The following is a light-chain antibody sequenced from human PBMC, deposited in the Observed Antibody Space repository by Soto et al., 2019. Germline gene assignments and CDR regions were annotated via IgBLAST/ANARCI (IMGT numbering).Light chain of an antibody. CDR1: SSDVGGYNR. Sequence: QSVLTQPPSVSGSPVHSVTITCTGTSSDVGGYNRVSWYQQPPGTAPKLVIYEVIHRPSGVPARFSGSKSGNTASLTISGLQAEDEADYYCYSYTSSSTYVFGTGTKVTVL. J-gene: IGLJ1*01. V-gene: IGLV2-18*02. CDR3: YSYTSSSTYV. CDR2: EVI.